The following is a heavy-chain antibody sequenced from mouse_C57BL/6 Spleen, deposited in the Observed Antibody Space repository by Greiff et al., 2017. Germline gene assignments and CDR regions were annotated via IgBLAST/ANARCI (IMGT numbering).Heavy chain of an antibody. D-gene: IGHD1-1*01. Sequence: QVQLQQSGAELVRPGASVKLSCKASGYTFTDYYINWVKQRPGQGLEWIARIYPGSGNTYYNEKFKGKATLTAEKSSSTAYMQLSSLTSEDSAVYFCARRGDGSSYWYFDVWGTGTTVTVSS. CDR3: ARRGDGSSYWYFDV. CDR1: GYTFTDYY. CDR2: IYPGSGNT. V-gene: IGHV1-76*01. J-gene: IGHJ1*03.